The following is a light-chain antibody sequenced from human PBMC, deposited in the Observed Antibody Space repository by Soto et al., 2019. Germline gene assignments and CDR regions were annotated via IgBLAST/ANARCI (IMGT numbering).Light chain of an antibody. V-gene: IGKV3-15*01. CDR1: PSISSN. J-gene: IGKJ4*01. Sequence: IVMQQSPATLSVSPGGRATLSGRASPSISSNLAWYQQKPGQAPRLLIYGASTRATGIPARFTGSGSGTEFTLTISSLQSEEFAVYYCQQYNNWPLTFGGGTKVDIK. CDR3: QQYNNWPLT. CDR2: GAS.